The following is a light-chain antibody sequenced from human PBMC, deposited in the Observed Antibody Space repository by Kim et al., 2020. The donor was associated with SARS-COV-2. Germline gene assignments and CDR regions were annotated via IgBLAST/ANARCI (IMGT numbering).Light chain of an antibody. CDR3: HQYNNWPHS. CDR2: GAP. J-gene: IGKJ2*03. CDR1: QSVSNN. V-gene: IGKV3-15*01. Sequence: SVSPRESATLSCRDSQSVSNNFAWYQQTPGQAPRLLIYGAPIRATGVPTRFSGTGSEIEFTLIISGLQSEDFAVYYCHQYNNWPHSLGLGTKLEI.